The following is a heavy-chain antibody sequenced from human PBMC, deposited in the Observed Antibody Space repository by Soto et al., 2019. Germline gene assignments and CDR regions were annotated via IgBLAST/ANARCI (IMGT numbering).Heavy chain of an antibody. Sequence: SLRLSCAASGCTFSSYAMHWVRQAPGKGLEWVSGISWNSGSIGYADSVKGRFTISRDNAKNSLYLQMNSLRAEDTALYYCAKVVERLPYYYDSSGAFDIWGQGTMVTVSS. J-gene: IGHJ3*02. CDR1: GCTFSSYA. CDR2: ISWNSGSI. CDR3: AKVVERLPYYYDSSGAFDI. D-gene: IGHD3-22*01. V-gene: IGHV3-9*01.